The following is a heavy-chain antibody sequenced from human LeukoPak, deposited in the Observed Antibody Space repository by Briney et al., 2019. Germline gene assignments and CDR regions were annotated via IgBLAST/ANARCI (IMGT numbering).Heavy chain of an antibody. D-gene: IGHD3-10*01. CDR1: GGSISSGGYY. V-gene: IGHV4-31*03. CDR2: IYYSGST. J-gene: IGHJ6*03. Sequence: PSETLSLTCTVSGGSISSGGYYWSWIRRHPGKGLEWIGYIYYSGSTYYNPSLKSRVTISVDTSKNQFSLKLSSVTAADTAVYYCARDFGYYYYYMDVWGKGTTVTVSS. CDR3: ARDFGYYYYYMDV.